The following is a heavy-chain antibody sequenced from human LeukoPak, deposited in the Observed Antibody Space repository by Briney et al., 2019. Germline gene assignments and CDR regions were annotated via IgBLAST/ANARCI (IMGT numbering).Heavy chain of an antibody. V-gene: IGHV3-23*01. D-gene: IGHD6-13*01. CDR3: ARARYSSSWYPTLDY. CDR1: GFTFSVYA. Sequence: PGGSLRLSCAASGFTFSVYAMSWVRQAPGKGLEWVSAISGSGGSTYYADSVKGRFTISRDNSKNTLYLQMNSLRAEDTAVYYCARARYSSSWYPTLDYWGQGTLVTVSS. J-gene: IGHJ4*02. CDR2: ISGSGGST.